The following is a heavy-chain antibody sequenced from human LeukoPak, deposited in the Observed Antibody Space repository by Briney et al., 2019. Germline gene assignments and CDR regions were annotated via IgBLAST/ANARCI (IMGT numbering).Heavy chain of an antibody. CDR3: ALGTINKDYYFGMDV. V-gene: IGHV3-11*01. CDR2: ISSSGSTV. Sequence: PGGSLRLSCAASGFTFSDYYMTWIRQAPGKGLEWLSYISSSGSTVFYADSIMGRFTVSRDNAKRSLYLQIESLRDDDTAVYHCALGTINKDYYFGMDVWGQGTTVTVSS. CDR1: GFTFSDYY. D-gene: IGHD2-8*01. J-gene: IGHJ6*02.